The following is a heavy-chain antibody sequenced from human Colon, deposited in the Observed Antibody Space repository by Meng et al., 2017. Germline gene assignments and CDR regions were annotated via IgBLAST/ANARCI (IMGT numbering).Heavy chain of an antibody. Sequence: QVHLQESGPGLVKPSETLSLTCAVSGGSISRSDWWSWVRQPPGKGLEWIGETSHSGSTNYNPSLESRITMSVDTSKNQFSLKLNSVTAADTAVYYCAAIFGLGPGYWGQGTLVTVSS. CDR3: AAIFGLGPGY. CDR1: GGSISRSDW. CDR2: TSHSGST. V-gene: IGHV4-4*02. J-gene: IGHJ4*02. D-gene: IGHD3-3*01.